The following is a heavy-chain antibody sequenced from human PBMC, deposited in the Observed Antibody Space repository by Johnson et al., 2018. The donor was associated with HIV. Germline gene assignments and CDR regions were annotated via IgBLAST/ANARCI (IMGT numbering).Heavy chain of an antibody. CDR3: ARDPFGDSYGFDAFDI. CDR2: IYSGGRT. D-gene: IGHD5-18*01. V-gene: IGHV3-53*01. J-gene: IGHJ3*02. Sequence: VQLVESGGGLIQPGGSLRLSCAASGFTVSSNYMSWVRQAPGKGLEWVSVIYSGGRTYYADSVKGRFTISGDNSKNTLYLQMNSLRAEDTAVYYCARDPFGDSYGFDAFDIWGQGTMVTVSS. CDR1: GFTVSSNY.